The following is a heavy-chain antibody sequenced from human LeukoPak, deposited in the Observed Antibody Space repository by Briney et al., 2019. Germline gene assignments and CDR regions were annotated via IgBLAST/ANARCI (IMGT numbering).Heavy chain of an antibody. CDR1: GYTFTGYY. CDR3: ARAGLGIAAGLGDWFDP. CDR2: INPNSGGT. Sequence: ASVKVSCKASGYTFTGYYMHWVRQAPGQGLEWMGWINPNSGGTKFAQKFQGRVTMTRDTSISTASMELSSLRSDDTAVYYCARAGLGIAAGLGDWFDPWGQGTLVTVSS. V-gene: IGHV1-2*02. J-gene: IGHJ5*02. D-gene: IGHD6-13*01.